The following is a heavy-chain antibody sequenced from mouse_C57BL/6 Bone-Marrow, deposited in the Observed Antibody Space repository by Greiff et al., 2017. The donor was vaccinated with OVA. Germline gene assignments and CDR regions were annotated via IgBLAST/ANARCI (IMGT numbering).Heavy chain of an antibody. CDR2: IDPNSGGT. CDR1: GYTFTSYW. D-gene: IGHD2-4*01. V-gene: IGHV1-62-3*01. CDR3: ATRGNLLRLRGTWFAY. Sequence: QVQLQQPGAELVKPGASVKLSSKASGYTFTSYWMHWVKQRPGRGLEWIGRIDPNSGGTKYNEKFKSKATLTVDKPSSTAYMQLSSLTSEDSAVYYCATRGNLLRLRGTWFAYWGQGTLVTVSA. J-gene: IGHJ3*01.